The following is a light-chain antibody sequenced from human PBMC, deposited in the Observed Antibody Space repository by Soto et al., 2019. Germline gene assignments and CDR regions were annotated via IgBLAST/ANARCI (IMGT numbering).Light chain of an antibody. CDR2: EVS. Sequence: QSALTQPRSVSGSPGQSVAISCTGTSSDVGGYNYVSWYQQHPGKAPKVMIYEVSKRPSGVPDRFSGSKSGNTASLTISGLQAEDEGDYYCCSHAGSYTYVFGTGTKVTVL. J-gene: IGLJ1*01. CDR3: CSHAGSYTYV. CDR1: SSDVGGYNY. V-gene: IGLV2-11*01.